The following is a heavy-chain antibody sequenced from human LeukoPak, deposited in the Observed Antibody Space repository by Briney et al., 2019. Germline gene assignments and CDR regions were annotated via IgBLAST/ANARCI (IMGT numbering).Heavy chain of an antibody. CDR3: AREANSPTARYWYFDL. V-gene: IGHV4-59*02. Sequence: PSETLSLTCTVSAGSVSSYYWSWMRQSPGKGLEWIGYVYYSGSTNYNPALKSRVTISLDTSENQFSLKLSSVTAADTAVYYCAREANSPTARYWYFDLWGRGTQVTVSS. J-gene: IGHJ2*01. CDR1: AGSVSSYY. D-gene: IGHD2-21*01. CDR2: VYYSGST.